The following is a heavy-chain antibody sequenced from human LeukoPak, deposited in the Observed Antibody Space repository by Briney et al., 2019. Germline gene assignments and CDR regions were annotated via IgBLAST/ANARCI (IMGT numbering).Heavy chain of an antibody. Sequence: GGSLRLSCAGSGFTFSSYAMSWVRQAPGKGLEWVAVISYDGSNKYYADSVKGRFTISRDNSKNTLYLQMNSLRAEDTAVYFCARPETCSGGSCYYDAFDIWGQGTMVTVSS. CDR1: GFTFSSYA. V-gene: IGHV3-30-3*01. J-gene: IGHJ3*02. D-gene: IGHD2-15*01. CDR3: ARPETCSGGSCYYDAFDI. CDR2: ISYDGSNK.